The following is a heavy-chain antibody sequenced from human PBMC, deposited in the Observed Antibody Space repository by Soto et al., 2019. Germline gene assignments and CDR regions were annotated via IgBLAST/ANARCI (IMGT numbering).Heavy chain of an antibody. CDR3: ERKEATYSYDSSGFPKTNSGYFDL. Sequence: PSETLSLTCAVYGGSFSGYYWSWIRQPPGKGLEWIGEINHSGSTNYNPSLKSRVTISVDTSKNQFSLKLSSVTAADTAVYYCERKEATYSYDSSGFPKTNSGYFDLWGRGNLVTVS. J-gene: IGHJ2*01. CDR1: GGSFSGYY. V-gene: IGHV4-34*01. CDR2: INHSGST. D-gene: IGHD3-22*01.